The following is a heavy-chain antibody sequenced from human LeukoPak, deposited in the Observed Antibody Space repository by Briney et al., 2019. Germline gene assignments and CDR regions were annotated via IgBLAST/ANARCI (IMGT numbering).Heavy chain of an antibody. D-gene: IGHD4-17*01. CDR2: IYYSGST. CDR3: ARLKSYGTRRYYFDY. CDR1: GGSISSLSYY. V-gene: IGHV4-61*01. J-gene: IGHJ4*02. Sequence: PSETLSLTCTVSGGSISSLSYYWAWIRQSPGKGLEWIGYIYYSGSTNYNPSLKSRVTISVDTSKNQFSLKLSSVTAADTAVYYCARLKSYGTRRYYFDYWGQGTLVTVSS.